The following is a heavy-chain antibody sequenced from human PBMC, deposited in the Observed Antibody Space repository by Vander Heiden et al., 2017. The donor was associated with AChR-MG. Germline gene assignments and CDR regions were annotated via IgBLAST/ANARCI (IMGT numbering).Heavy chain of an antibody. CDR3: ARPTSRLRTIDAFDI. Sequence: QVQLVQSGAEVKKPGASVKVSCKASGYTFTSYYMHWVRQAPGQGLEWMGIINPSGGSTSYAQKFQGRVTMTRDTSTSTVYMELSSLRSEDTAVYYCARPTSRLRTIDAFDIWGQGTMVTVSS. J-gene: IGHJ3*02. CDR1: GYTFTSYY. V-gene: IGHV1-46*01. CDR2: INPSGGST. D-gene: IGHD4-17*01.